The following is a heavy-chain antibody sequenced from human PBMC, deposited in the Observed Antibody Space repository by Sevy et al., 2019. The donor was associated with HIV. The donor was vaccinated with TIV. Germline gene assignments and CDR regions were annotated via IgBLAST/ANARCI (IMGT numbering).Heavy chain of an antibody. CDR2: ISGSGGST. CDR1: GFTFSSYA. V-gene: IGHV3-23*01. J-gene: IGHJ3*02. CDR3: AKDPLKAAYGSGSGLAAFHI. Sequence: GGSLRLSCAASGFTFSSYAMSWVRQAPGKGLEWVSAISGSGGSTYYADSVKGRFTISRDNSKNTLYLQMNSLRAEDTTVYYCAKDPLKAAYGSGSGLAAFHIWGQGTMVTVSS. D-gene: IGHD3-10*01.